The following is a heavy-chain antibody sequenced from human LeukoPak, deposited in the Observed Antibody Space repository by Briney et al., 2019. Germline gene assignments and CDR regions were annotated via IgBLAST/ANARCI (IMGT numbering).Heavy chain of an antibody. J-gene: IGHJ4*02. CDR3: ARIAYCGGDCYTTYFDY. CDR1: GYTFTGYY. V-gene: IGHV1-18*04. Sequence: ASVKVSCKASGYTFTGYYMHWVRQAPGQRLEWMGWINAYNGNTNSAQKLQGRVTMTTDTSTSTAYMELRNLRSDDTAVYYCARIAYCGGDCYTTYFDYWGQGTLVTVSS. CDR2: INAYNGNT. D-gene: IGHD2-21*01.